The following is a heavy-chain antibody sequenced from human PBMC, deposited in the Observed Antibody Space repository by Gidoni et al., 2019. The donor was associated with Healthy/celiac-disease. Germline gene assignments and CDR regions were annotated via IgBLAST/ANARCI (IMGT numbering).Heavy chain of an antibody. CDR1: GFTFSSYG. Sequence: QVQLVESGGGVVQPGRSLRLSCAASGFTFSSYGMHWVRQAPGKGLEWVAVISYDGSNKYYADSVKGRFTISRDNSKNTLYLQMNSLRAEDTAVYYCAKELDYGDYGFDYWGQGTLVTVSS. CDR3: AKELDYGDYGFDY. J-gene: IGHJ4*02. V-gene: IGHV3-30*18. CDR2: ISYDGSNK. D-gene: IGHD4-17*01.